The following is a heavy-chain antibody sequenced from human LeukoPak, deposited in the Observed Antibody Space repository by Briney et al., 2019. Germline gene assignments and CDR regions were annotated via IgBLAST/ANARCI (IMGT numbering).Heavy chain of an antibody. CDR1: GGSISSGGYY. CDR3: ARTPNGSNPPNWFDP. V-gene: IGHV4-31*03. D-gene: IGHD2-15*01. CDR2: IYYSGST. Sequence: SETLSLTCTVSGGSISSGGYYWSWIRQHPGKGLEWIGYIYYSGSTYYNPSLKSRVTISVDTSKNQFSLKLSSVTAADTAVYYCARTPNGSNPPNWFDPWRQGTLVTVSS. J-gene: IGHJ5*02.